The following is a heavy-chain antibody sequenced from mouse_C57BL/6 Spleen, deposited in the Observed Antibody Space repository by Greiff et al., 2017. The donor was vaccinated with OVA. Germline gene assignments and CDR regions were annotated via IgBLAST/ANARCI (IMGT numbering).Heavy chain of an antibody. D-gene: IGHD1-1*01. Sequence: QVQLQQSGAELVMPGASVKLSCKASGYTFTSYWMHWVKQRPGQGLEWIGEIDPSDSYTNYNQKFKGKSTLTVDKSSSTAYMQLSSLTSEDSAVYYCASATVVATKGAMDYWGQGTSVTVSS. J-gene: IGHJ4*01. CDR3: ASATVVATKGAMDY. CDR1: GYTFTSYW. V-gene: IGHV1-69*01. CDR2: IDPSDSYT.